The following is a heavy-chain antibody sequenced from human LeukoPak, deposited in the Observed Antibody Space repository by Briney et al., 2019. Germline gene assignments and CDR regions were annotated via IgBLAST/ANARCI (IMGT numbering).Heavy chain of an antibody. CDR3: ARVGYRSSWFDY. J-gene: IGHJ4*02. Sequence: SQTLSLTCTVSGGSISSGGYYWSWIRQHPGKGLEWIGYIYYSGSTYYNPSLKSRVTISVDTSKNQFSLKLSSVTAADTAVYYCARVGYRSSWFDYWSQGTLVTVSS. CDR1: GGSISSGGYY. CDR2: IYYSGST. D-gene: IGHD6-13*01. V-gene: IGHV4-31*03.